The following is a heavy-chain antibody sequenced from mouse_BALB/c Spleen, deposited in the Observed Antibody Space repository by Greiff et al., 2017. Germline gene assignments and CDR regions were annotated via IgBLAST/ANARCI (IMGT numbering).Heavy chain of an antibody. V-gene: IGHV5-6-5*01. D-gene: IGHD2-14*01. CDR1: GFTFSSYA. CDR2: ISSGGST. CDR3: AREGVRRTDYAMDY. Sequence: EVKLVESGGGLVKPGGSLKLSCAASGFTFSSYAMSWVRQTPEKRLEWVASISSGGSTYYPDSVKGRFTISRDNARNILYLQMSSLRSEDTAMYYCAREGVRRTDYAMDYWGQGTSVTVSS. J-gene: IGHJ4*01.